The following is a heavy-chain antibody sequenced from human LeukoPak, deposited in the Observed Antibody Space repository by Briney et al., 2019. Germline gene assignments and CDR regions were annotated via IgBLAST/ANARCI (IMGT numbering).Heavy chain of an antibody. CDR2: INPSGGST. V-gene: IGHV1-46*01. CDR1: GYTFTNYY. CDR3: ARRGSIAAAGYFDY. J-gene: IGHJ4*02. Sequence: GASVKVSFKASGYTFTNYYMHWVRQAPGQGLEWMGIINPSGGSTSYAQKFQGRVTMTRDTSTSTAYMELSSLRSEDTAVYYCARRGSIAAAGYFDYWGQGTLVTVSS. D-gene: IGHD6-13*01.